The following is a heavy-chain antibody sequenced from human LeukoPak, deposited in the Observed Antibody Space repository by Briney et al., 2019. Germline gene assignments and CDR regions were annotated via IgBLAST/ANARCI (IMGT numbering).Heavy chain of an antibody. V-gene: IGHV3-21*01. D-gene: IGHD1-26*01. CDR3: ARASSGRYFAFIDY. CDR1: GFTFSSYS. Sequence: GGSLRLSCAASGFTFSSYSMNWVRQAPGKGLEWVSSISSSSSYIYYADSVKGRFTISRDNAKNSLYLHMNSLRVEDTAVYYCARASSGRYFAFIDYWGQGILVTVSS. J-gene: IGHJ4*02. CDR2: ISSSSSYI.